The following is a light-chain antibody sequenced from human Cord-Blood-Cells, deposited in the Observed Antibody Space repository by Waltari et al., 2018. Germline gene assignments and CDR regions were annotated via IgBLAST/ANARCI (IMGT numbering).Light chain of an antibody. J-gene: IGKJ4*01. CDR2: DAS. CDR1: QSVSSY. Sequence: ELVLPQSPATLSLSPGERATLPCRASQSVSSYLAWYQQKPGQAPRLLIYDASNRATGIPARFSGSGSGTDFTLTISSLEPEDFAVYYCQQRSNWPPLTFGGGTKVEIK. CDR3: QQRSNWPPLT. V-gene: IGKV3-11*01.